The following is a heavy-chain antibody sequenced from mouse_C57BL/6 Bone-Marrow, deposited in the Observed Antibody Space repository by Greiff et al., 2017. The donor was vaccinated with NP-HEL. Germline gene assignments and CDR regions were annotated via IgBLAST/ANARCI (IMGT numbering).Heavy chain of an antibody. Sequence: EVHLVESGPGLAKPSQTLSLTCSVTGYSITSDYWNWIRKFPGNKLEYMGYISYSGSTYYNPSLKNRISITRDTSKNQFFLKLNSVTTEDTATYYCARGVLRYNAMDYWGQGTSVTVSS. CDR3: ARGVLRYNAMDY. V-gene: IGHV3-8*01. J-gene: IGHJ4*01. CDR1: GYSITSDY. CDR2: ISYSGST. D-gene: IGHD1-1*01.